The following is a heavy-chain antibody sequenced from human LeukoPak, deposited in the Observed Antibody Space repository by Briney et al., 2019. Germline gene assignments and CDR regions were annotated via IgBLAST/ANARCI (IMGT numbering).Heavy chain of an antibody. D-gene: IGHD2-15*01. CDR3: ARGYCRGGSCYSRGAFDI. V-gene: IGHV3-74*01. Sequence: GGTLSLSCAASGVTVSSYWMHWVRQAPGKGLVWVSRINSAGSSTSYADSVKGRFTSARENANKTLYLQMNSLRAEETAVYYCARGYCRGGSCYSRGAFDIWGQGTMVTVSS. CDR2: INSAGSST. J-gene: IGHJ3*02. CDR1: GVTVSSYW.